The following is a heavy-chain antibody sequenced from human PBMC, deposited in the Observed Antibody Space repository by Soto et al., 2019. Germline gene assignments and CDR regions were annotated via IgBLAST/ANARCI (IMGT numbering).Heavy chain of an antibody. CDR2: IDHAGVNT. D-gene: IGHD1-26*01. J-gene: IGHJ4*02. CDR3: ATDVGPIMFDY. CDR1: GVTFTNYA. V-gene: IGHV3-23*01. Sequence: EVQLWASGGDFIQPGGSLRVSCAASGVTFTNYAMSWVRQAPGKGLEWVSTIDHAGVNTHYADSVKGRFTISRDNSKRTLYLQMNSLRAEDTAIYYCATDVGPIMFDYWGQGALITVSS.